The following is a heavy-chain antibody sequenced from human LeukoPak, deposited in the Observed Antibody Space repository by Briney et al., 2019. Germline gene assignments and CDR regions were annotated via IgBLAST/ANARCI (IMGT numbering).Heavy chain of an antibody. CDR2: TYYRSKWYN. Sequence: SQTLSLTCAISGDSVSSNNAAWDWTRKSPSRGLEWLGRTYYRSKWYNDYAVSVKSRVNINADTSKNQFSLHLSSVTPEDTAVYYCARDQGSNGDLDYWGQGTLVTVSS. D-gene: IGHD6-19*01. J-gene: IGHJ4*02. CDR3: ARDQGSNGDLDY. V-gene: IGHV6-1*01. CDR1: GDSVSSNNAA.